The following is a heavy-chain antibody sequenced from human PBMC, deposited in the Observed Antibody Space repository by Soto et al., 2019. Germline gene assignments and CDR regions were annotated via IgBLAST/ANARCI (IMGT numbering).Heavy chain of an antibody. Sequence: VASVKVSCKVSGYTLTELSMHWVRQAPGKGLEWMGGFDPEDGETIYAQKFQGRVTMTEDTSTDTAYMELSSLRSEDTAVYYCATGDYGDYAELYFDYWGQGTLVTVSS. CDR1: GYTLTELS. V-gene: IGHV1-24*01. CDR2: FDPEDGET. D-gene: IGHD4-17*01. CDR3: ATGDYGDYAELYFDY. J-gene: IGHJ4*02.